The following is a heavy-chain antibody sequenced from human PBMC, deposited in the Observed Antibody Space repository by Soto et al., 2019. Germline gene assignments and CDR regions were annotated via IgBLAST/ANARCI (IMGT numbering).Heavy chain of an antibody. CDR2: INHSGST. J-gene: IGHJ5*02. Sequence: QVQLQQWGAGLLKPSETLSLTCAVYGGSFSGYYWSWIRQPPGKGLEWIGEINHSGSTNYNPSLKSRVTISVDTSKNQFSLKLSSVTAADTAVYYCARGRRDHWFDPWGQGTLVTVSS. CDR3: ARGRRDHWFDP. V-gene: IGHV4-34*01. CDR1: GGSFSGYY.